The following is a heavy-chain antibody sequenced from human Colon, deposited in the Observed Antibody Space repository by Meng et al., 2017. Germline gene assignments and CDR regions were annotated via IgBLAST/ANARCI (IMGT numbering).Heavy chain of an antibody. D-gene: IGHD2-21*01. J-gene: IGHJ3*01. Sequence: ASVKVSCKASGYTFTNYNINWVRQATGQGLEWMGWMNPDVGKTDYAQNFQGRVTLTWDTSISTAYMELSSLKSDDTAVYYCARESHYFYSRNASDVWGHGTMVTVSS. CDR2: MNPDVGKT. V-gene: IGHV1-8*03. CDR3: ARESHYFYSRNASDV. CDR1: GYTFTNYN.